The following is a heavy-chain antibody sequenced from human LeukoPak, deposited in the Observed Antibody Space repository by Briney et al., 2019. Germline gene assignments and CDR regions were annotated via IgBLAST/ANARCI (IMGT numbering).Heavy chain of an antibody. D-gene: IGHD3-10*01. CDR1: GFTFSSYA. J-gene: IGHJ4*02. V-gene: IGHV3-23*01. Sequence: GGSLRLSCAASGFTFSSYAMMWVRQAPGKGLEWVSSITGSGGGTYYADSVRGRFTISRDNSKNTVYLQVNSLRAEDTAVYFCVKGFVHPTYYFEYWGQGTLVTVSS. CDR2: ITGSGGGT. CDR3: VKGFVHPTYYFEY.